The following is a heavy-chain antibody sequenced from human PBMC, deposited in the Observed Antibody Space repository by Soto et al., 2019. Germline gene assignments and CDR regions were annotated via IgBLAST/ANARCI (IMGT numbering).Heavy chain of an antibody. J-gene: IGHJ4*02. D-gene: IGHD7-27*01. CDR3: ARGWGTIFDF. CDR1: GGSFSGYY. V-gene: IGHV4-34*01. Sequence: QVQLQQWGAGLLKPSETLSLTCAVYGGSFSGYYWNWIRQPPGKGLEWIGEINHSGSTNYNPSLKSRVTISVDTSKNPFSLKLSSVSAAVTAVYYCARGWGTIFDFWGQGTLVTVSS. CDR2: INHSGST.